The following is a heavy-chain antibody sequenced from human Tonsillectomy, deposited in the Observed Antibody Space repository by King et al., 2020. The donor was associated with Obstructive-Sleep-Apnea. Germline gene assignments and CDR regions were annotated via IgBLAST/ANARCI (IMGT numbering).Heavy chain of an antibody. CDR1: GGSISSYY. J-gene: IGHJ5*02. CDR2: IYYTGST. Sequence: QLQESGPGLVKPSETLSLTCTVSGGSISSYYWSWIRQPPGKGLEWIGYIYYTGSTNYNPSLKSRVTISVDTSKKPFSLKLSPVTAAGTAVYYCARTGVAGLIGWVDPWGQGTLVTVSS. CDR3: ARTGVAGLIGWVDP. V-gene: IGHV4-59*01. D-gene: IGHD6-19*01.